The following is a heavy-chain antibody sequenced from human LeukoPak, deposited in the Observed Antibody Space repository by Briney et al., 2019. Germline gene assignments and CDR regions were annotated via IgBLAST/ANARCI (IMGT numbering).Heavy chain of an antibody. Sequence: PGGSLRLSCAASGFTFSSYEMNWVRQAPGKGLEWVSYISSSGSTIYYADSVKGRFTISRDNAKNSLYLQMNSLRAEDTAVYYCARGPAWDVVVAGTTLNWFDPWGQGTLVTVSS. D-gene: IGHD2-21*01. CDR2: ISSSGSTI. CDR3: ARGPAWDVVVAGTTLNWFDP. CDR1: GFTFSSYE. V-gene: IGHV3-48*03. J-gene: IGHJ5*02.